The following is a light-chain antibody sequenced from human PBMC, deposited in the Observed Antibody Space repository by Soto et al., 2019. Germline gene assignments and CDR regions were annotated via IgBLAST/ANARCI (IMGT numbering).Light chain of an antibody. CDR1: QSISDW. J-gene: IGKJ2*01. Sequence: DIQMTQSPSTLSASVGDRVTITCRASQSISDWLAWYQQRSGKAPKLLIYKASSLQSGVPPRFSGSGSGTDFTLTISSLQPDDFATYYCQQYNRFPYTFGQGTKLEIK. CDR2: KAS. CDR3: QQYNRFPYT. V-gene: IGKV1-5*03.